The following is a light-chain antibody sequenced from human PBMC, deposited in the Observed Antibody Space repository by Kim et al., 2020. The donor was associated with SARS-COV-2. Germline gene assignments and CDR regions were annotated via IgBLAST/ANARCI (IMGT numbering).Light chain of an antibody. V-gene: IGLV1-40*01. CDR3: QSYDNSLSGVRV. CDR2: GNN. J-gene: IGLJ3*02. CDR1: ASLGSGYV. Sequence: GQRFTTASPGASLGSGYVVHWYEQVRRTAPGLLIFGNNHRPSGVPDRFSGSKSGTSASLAISGLQADDEAHYYCQSYDNSLSGVRVFGEGTQLTV.